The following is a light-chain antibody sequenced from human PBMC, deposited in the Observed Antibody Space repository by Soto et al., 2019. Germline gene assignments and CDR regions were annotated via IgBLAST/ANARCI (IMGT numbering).Light chain of an antibody. Sequence: SYELTQPHSVSVAPGKTARITCGGNNIGSKSVHWYQQKPGQAPVLVIYYDSDRPSGIPERFSGSNSGNTATLTISRVEAGDEADYYCQVWDSSSDLVVFGGGTKLTVL. CDR3: QVWDSSSDLVV. CDR2: YDS. J-gene: IGLJ2*01. CDR1: NIGSKS. V-gene: IGLV3-21*04.